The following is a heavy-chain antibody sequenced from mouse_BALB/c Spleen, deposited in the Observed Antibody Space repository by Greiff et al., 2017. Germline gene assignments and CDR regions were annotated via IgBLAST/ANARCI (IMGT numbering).Heavy chain of an antibody. J-gene: IGHJ3*01. CDR1: GYSITSDYA. CDR3: ARSSNWVFAY. V-gene: IGHV3-2*02. D-gene: IGHD4-1*01. CDR2: ISYSGST. Sequence: EVQLQQSGPGLVKPSQSLSLTCTVTGYSITSDYAWNWIRQFPGNKLEWMGYISYSGSTSYNPSLKSRISITRDTSKNQFFLQLNSVTTEDTATYYCARSSNWVFAYWGQGTLVTVSA.